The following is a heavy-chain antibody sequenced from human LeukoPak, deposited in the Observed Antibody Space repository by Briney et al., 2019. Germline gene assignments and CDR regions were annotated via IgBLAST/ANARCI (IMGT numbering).Heavy chain of an antibody. CDR2: INPNSGGT. CDR1: GYTYTGYY. CDR3: ARVAFDWSSPYYYYMDV. D-gene: IGHD3-9*01. J-gene: IGHJ6*03. V-gene: IGHV1-2*02. Sequence: ASVKVSCKASGYTYTGYYMHWVRQAPGQGREWMGWINPNSGGTNYAQKFQGRVTMTRDTSISTAYMELSRLRSDDTAVYYCARVAFDWSSPYYYYMDVWGKGCTVTVSS.